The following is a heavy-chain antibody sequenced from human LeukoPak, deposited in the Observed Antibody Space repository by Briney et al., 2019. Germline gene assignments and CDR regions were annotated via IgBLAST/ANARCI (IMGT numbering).Heavy chain of an antibody. D-gene: IGHD3-16*01. Sequence: PGRSLRLSCAASGFTFSSYGMHWVRQAPCKGLEWVAVISYDGSNKYYADSVRGRFTISRDNSKNTLYLQMNSLRAEDTAVYYCATLAFGGGYWGQGTLVTVSS. CDR1: GFTFSSYG. J-gene: IGHJ4*02. CDR3: ATLAFGGGY. V-gene: IGHV3-30*03. CDR2: ISYDGSNK.